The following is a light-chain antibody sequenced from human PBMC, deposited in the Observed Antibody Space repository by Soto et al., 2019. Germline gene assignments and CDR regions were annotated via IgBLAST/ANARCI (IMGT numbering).Light chain of an antibody. CDR2: SAS. CDR1: QDIRSR. CDR3: QQANIPPQA. J-gene: IGKJ4*01. V-gene: IGKV1-12*01. Sequence: IEMTQSPSSVSASVGERVTITCRASQDIRSRLAWYQHKPGKAPNLLIYSASTLQSGVPYRFSGSGSGTYFTLTISSLQPEDFATYYCQQANIPPQAFGGGTRVEI.